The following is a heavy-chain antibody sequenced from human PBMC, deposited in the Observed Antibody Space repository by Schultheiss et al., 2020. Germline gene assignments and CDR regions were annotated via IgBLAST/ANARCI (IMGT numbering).Heavy chain of an antibody. CDR3: ARVTRGESGWYSIYY. J-gene: IGHJ4*02. CDR1: GGSFSGYY. CDR2: INHSGST. V-gene: IGHV4-34*01. Sequence: SETLSLTCAVYGGSFSGYYWSWIRQPPGKGLEWIGEINHSGSTNYNPSLKSRVTISVDTSKNQFSLKLSSVTAADTAVYYCARVTRGESGWYSIYYWGQGTLVTVSS. D-gene: IGHD6-19*01.